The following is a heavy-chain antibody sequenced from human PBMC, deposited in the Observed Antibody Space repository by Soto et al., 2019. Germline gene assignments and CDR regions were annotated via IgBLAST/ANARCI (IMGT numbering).Heavy chain of an antibody. V-gene: IGHV2-5*02. CDR1: GFSLSSTRMA. CDR2: IYWDDDK. Sequence: QITLKESGPTLVKPTQTLTLTCTFSGFSLSSTRMAVGWIRQPPGKALEWLALIYWDDDKRYSPFLKSRLTITKDTSKHPVVRTMSIMDPVDTARYYCAHIVVAGLGYYFDYWGQGTLVTVSS. D-gene: IGHD6-19*01. J-gene: IGHJ4*02. CDR3: AHIVVAGLGYYFDY.